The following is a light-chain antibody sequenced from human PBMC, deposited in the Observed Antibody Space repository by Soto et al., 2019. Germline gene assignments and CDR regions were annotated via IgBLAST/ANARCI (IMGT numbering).Light chain of an antibody. CDR1: QGISSW. V-gene: IGKV1-12*01. Sequence: DIQMTHSPSSVSASVGARVTITCRASQGISSWLGWYQQRPGKAPNLLIYAASNLQSGVPSRFSGNGSGTDFTLTINSLQPEDFATYYCQQTRSFPLTFGGGTKVEIK. J-gene: IGKJ4*01. CDR3: QQTRSFPLT. CDR2: AAS.